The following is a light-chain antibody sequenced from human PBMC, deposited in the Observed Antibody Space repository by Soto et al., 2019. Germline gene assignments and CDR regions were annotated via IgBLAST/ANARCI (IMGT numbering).Light chain of an antibody. Sequence: EIVMTQSPATLSVSPGERATLSCRASQSVSSNVAWYQQIPGQAPRLLIYGASTRATGIPARFSGSGSGTEFTLTISSLQSEDFAVYYCHQYNIWPPLIFGGGTKVEIK. CDR2: GAS. CDR3: HQYNIWPPLI. J-gene: IGKJ4*01. V-gene: IGKV3-15*01. CDR1: QSVSSN.